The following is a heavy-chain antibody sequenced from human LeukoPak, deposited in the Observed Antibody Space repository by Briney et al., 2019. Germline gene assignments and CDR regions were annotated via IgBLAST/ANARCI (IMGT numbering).Heavy chain of an antibody. Sequence: GASVTVSCKASGGTFSSYAISWVRQAPGQGLEWMGGIIPIFGTANYAQKFQGRVTITADESTSTAYMELSSLRSEDTAVYYCAGEYSSGWYGDYWGQGTLVTVSS. J-gene: IGHJ4*02. V-gene: IGHV1-69*13. D-gene: IGHD6-19*01. CDR3: AGEYSSGWYGDY. CDR2: IIPIFGTA. CDR1: GGTFSSYA.